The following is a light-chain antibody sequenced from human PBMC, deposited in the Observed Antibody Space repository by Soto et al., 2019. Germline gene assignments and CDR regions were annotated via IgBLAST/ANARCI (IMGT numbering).Light chain of an antibody. CDR2: LGS. Sequence: DIVMPQSPLSLPVTPGEPASISCRSSQSLLHSNGYNYLDWYLQKQGQSPHLLIYLGSNRASEVPDRFSGNGSGTDLTLKIRRVEAEDVVVYYFMQAPQTPRTVGQGTKVEIK. CDR3: MQAPQTPRT. CDR1: QSLLHSNGYNY. V-gene: IGKV2-28*01. J-gene: IGKJ1*01.